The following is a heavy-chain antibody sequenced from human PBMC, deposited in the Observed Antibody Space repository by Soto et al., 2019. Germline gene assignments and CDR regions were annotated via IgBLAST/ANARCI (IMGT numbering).Heavy chain of an antibody. CDR2: ISSSRSYI. D-gene: IGHD4-17*01. CDR3: AGRYGDYVYAFHI. J-gene: IGHJ3*02. V-gene: IGHV3-21*01. CDR1: GFTFSSYS. Sequence: EVQLVESGGGLVKPGGSLRLSCAASGFTFSSYSMNWVRQAPGQGLEWVSSISSSRSYIYYADSVKGRVTISRDNAKNTLYLQMNSLRAEDTAVYYCAGRYGDYVYAFHIWGQGTMVTVSS.